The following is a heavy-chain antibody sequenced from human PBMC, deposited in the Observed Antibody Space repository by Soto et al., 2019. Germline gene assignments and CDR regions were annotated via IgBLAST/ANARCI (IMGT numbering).Heavy chain of an antibody. CDR1: GFTFSSYS. D-gene: IGHD2-2*01. Sequence: EVQLVESGGGLVKPGGSLRLSCAASGFTFSSYSMNWVRQAPGKGLEWVSSISSSSSYIYYADSVKGRFTISRDNAKNSLYLQMNSLRAEDTAVYYCARVGGIVVVPADNNWFDPWGQGTLVTVSS. J-gene: IGHJ5*02. V-gene: IGHV3-21*01. CDR3: ARVGGIVVVPADNNWFDP. CDR2: ISSSSSYI.